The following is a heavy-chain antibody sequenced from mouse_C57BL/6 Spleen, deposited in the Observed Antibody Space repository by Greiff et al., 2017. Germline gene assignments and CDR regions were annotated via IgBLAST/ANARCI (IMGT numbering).Heavy chain of an antibody. V-gene: IGHV6-3*01. J-gene: IGHJ2*01. CDR3: TETYYSNYDYFDY. D-gene: IGHD2-5*01. Sequence: EVKLQESGGGLVQPGGSMKLSCVASGFTFSNYWMNWVRQSPEKGLEWVAQIRFKSDNYATHYAESVKGRFTISRDDSKSSVYLQMNNLRAEDTGIYYCTETYYSNYDYFDYWGQGTTLTVSS. CDR1: GFTFSNYW. CDR2: IRFKSDNYAT.